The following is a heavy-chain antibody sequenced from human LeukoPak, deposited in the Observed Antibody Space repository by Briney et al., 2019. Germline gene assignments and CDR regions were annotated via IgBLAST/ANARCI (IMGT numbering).Heavy chain of an antibody. V-gene: IGHV4-39*01. Sequence: KSSETLSLTCTVSGGSISSSSYYWGWIRQPPGKGLEWIGCIYYSSNTYYNPSLKSRVTISVDTSKNQFSLKLSSVTAANTAVYYCARHSNSATSSGWYEAPYYFDYWGQGTLVTVSS. J-gene: IGHJ4*02. CDR3: ARHSNSATSSGWYEAPYYFDY. CDR2: IYYSSNT. CDR1: GGSISSSSYY. D-gene: IGHD6-19*01.